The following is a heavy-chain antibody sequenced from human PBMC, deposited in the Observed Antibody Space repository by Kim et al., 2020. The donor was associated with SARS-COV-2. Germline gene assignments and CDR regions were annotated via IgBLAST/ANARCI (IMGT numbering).Heavy chain of an antibody. V-gene: IGHV3-23*01. CDR3: AKKPYDYVWGSYLDV. Sequence: DSVKGRFTISRNNYKTTLYLQMNSLRAEDTAVYYCAKKPYDYVWGSYLDVWGQGTTVTVSS. J-gene: IGHJ6*02. D-gene: IGHD3-16*02.